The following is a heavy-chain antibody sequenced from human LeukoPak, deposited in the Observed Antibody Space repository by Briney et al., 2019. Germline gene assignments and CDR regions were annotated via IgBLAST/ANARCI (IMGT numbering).Heavy chain of an antibody. V-gene: IGHV4-39*07. CDR2: INHSGST. CDR3: ARAGGWYNWFDP. D-gene: IGHD6-19*01. CDR1: GGSISSSSYY. Sequence: SETLSLTCTVSGGSISSSSYYWGWIRQPPGKGLEWIGEINHSGSTNYNPSLKSRVTISVDTSKNRFSLKLSSVTAADTAVYYCARAGGWYNWFDPWGQGTLVTGSS. J-gene: IGHJ5*02.